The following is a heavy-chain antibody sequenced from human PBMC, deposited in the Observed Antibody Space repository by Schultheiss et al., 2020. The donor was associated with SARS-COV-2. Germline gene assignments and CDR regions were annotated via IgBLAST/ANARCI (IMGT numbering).Heavy chain of an antibody. CDR1: GFSFSTSA. V-gene: IGHV3-33*01. D-gene: IGHD3-22*01. Sequence: GGSLRLSCAASGFSFSTSAMHWVRQAPGKGLEWVAVIWYDGSNKYYADSVKGRFTISRDNAKNSLYLQMNSLRAKDTAVYYCARGMGGYYDWGQGTLVTVSS. CDR3: ARGMGGYYD. J-gene: IGHJ4*02. CDR2: IWYDGSNK.